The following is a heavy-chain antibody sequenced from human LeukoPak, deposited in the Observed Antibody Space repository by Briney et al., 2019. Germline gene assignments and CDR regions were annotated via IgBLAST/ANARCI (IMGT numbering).Heavy chain of an antibody. CDR2: INPSGGGT. J-gene: IGHJ6*02. V-gene: IGHV1-46*01. CDR3: ASVYLYGMDV. Sequence: ASVTVSFKASGYSLTTYYMHWVRQAHGQGLEWMAIINPSGGGTKYAQKFQGRVTMTRDTPTNTVYMELSSLRTEDTAVYYCASVYLYGMDVWGQGTTVTVSS. CDR1: GYSLTTYY. D-gene: IGHD2-8*01.